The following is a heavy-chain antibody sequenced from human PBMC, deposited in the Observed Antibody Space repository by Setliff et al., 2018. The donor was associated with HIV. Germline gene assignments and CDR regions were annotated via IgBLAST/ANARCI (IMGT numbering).Heavy chain of an antibody. V-gene: IGHV3-23*01. CDR2: ISGTGADT. J-gene: IGHJ4*02. D-gene: IGHD3-22*01. Sequence: GSLRLSCAASGFTFSNQVMTWVRQAPGKGLEWVSSISGTGADTYYADSVKGRFAISRDNSKNTLYLQMNSLRAEDTAVYYCAKDRYYDSSGSPFDYWGQGTLVTVSS. CDR1: GFTFSNQV. CDR3: AKDRYYDSSGSPFDY.